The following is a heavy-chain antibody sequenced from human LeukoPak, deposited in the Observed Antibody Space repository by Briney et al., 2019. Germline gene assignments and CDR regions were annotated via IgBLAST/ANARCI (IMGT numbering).Heavy chain of an antibody. CDR3: SHSGKYDFWSGTF. CDR1: GHTSDDYT. V-gene: IGHV3-49*04. Sequence: GRSLRLSCTASGHTSDDYTVTWVRQAPGEGLEWVGFITRKSYGGTTEYAASVKGRFTISRDDSKSIAYLEMSSLKTEDTGVYYCSHSGKYDFWSGTFWGQGTLVIVSS. J-gene: IGHJ4*02. D-gene: IGHD3-3*01. CDR2: ITRKSYGGTT.